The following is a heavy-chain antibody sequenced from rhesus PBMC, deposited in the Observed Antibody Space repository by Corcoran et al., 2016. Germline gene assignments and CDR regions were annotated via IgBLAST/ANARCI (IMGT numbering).Heavy chain of an antibody. J-gene: IGHJ4*01. CDR3: ARDLRGWGDYQSHY. V-gene: IGHV3-59*01. Sequence: EVQLVESGGALAKPGGSLRLSCAASGFTFSAYYMHWVSQASGKGREWVSRISNGGGSTWYAGSVKGRVTISRENAKNTLYLQMNSLRAEDTAVYYCARDLRGWGDYQSHYWGQGVLVTVSS. D-gene: IGHD3-34*01. CDR2: ISNGGGST. CDR1: GFTFSAYY.